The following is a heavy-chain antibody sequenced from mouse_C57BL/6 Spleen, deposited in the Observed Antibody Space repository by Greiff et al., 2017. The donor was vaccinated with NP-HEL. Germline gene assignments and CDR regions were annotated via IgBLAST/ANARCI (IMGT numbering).Heavy chain of an antibody. J-gene: IGHJ3*01. CDR2: INPSSGYT. V-gene: IGHV1-4*01. CDR1: GYTFTSYT. CDR3: ARDTTAGRPAWFAY. Sequence: QVQLQQSGAELARPGASVKMSCKASGYTFTSYTMHWVKQRPGQGLEWIGYINPSSGYTKYNQKFKDKATLTADKSSSTAYMQLSSLTSEDSAVYYCARDTTAGRPAWFAYWGQGTLVTVSA. D-gene: IGHD1-2*01.